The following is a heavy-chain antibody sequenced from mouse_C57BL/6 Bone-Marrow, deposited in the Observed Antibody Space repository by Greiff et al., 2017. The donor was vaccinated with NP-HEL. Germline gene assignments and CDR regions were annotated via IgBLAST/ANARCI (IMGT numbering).Heavy chain of an antibody. J-gene: IGHJ1*03. CDR1: GYTFTSYW. D-gene: IGHD3-2*02. Sequence: QVQLQQPGAELVKPGASVKVSCKASGYTFTSYWMHWVKQRPGQGLEWIGRINPSDSDTNYNQKFKGKATLSVDKSSSTAYMQLSSLTSEDSAVYDCAIPSSGYDWYFDVGGTGTTVTVSS. CDR3: AIPSSGYDWYFDV. V-gene: IGHV1-74*01. CDR2: INPSDSDT.